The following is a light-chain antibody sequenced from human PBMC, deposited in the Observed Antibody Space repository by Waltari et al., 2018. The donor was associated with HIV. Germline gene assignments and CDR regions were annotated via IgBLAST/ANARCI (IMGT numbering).Light chain of an antibody. Sequence: DIQMTQSPSSLSASVGDRVIITCRGSQSISTYLNGYQQKPGKAPKLLIYAASNLQSGVPSGVRGGGSGTDVSLTISSLQPEDFATYYCQQGYSSPYTFGQGTKVEIK. J-gene: IGKJ2*01. CDR2: AAS. CDR3: QQGYSSPYT. V-gene: IGKV1-39*01. CDR1: QSISTY.